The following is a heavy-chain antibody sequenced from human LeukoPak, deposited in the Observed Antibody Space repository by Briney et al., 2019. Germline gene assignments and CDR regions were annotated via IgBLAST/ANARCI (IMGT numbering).Heavy chain of an antibody. CDR1: GFSVTSNR. V-gene: IGHV3-66*01. CDR3: ARDSSSYYFDY. J-gene: IGHJ4*02. CDR2: IYTGGTT. D-gene: IGHD6-6*01. Sequence: GGSLRLSCAASGFSVTSNRVNWVRQAPGKGLGWVSIIYTGGTTHYADSLNDRFTISRDDSINTLYLQMNSLRAEDTAVYYCARDSSSYYFDYWGQGTLVTVSS.